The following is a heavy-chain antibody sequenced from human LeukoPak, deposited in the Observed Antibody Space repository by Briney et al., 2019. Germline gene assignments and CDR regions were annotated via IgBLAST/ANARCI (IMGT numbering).Heavy chain of an antibody. CDR2: IKSKTDGGTT. CDR3: TRTWEYYY. CDR1: GFTFNSYG. D-gene: IGHD1-26*01. J-gene: IGHJ4*02. Sequence: PGGSLRLSCVASGFTFNSYGMNWVRQAPGKGLEWVGRIKSKTDGGTTDYAAPVKGRFTISRDDSKNTLYLQMNSLKTEDTAVYYCTRTWEYYYWGQGTLVTVSS. V-gene: IGHV3-15*07.